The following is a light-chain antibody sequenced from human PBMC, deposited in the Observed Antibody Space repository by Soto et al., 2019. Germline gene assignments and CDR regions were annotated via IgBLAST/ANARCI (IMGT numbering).Light chain of an antibody. Sequence: DKKKTQSPSCVCAFVGGTVTITCLASHNIRSWLAWYQQKPGEAPNLLIYAASSLHSGVPSRFSGSGSGTDFTLTISFLQPEDFATYYCQLSMDFPLTFGGVTNVDNK. CDR2: AAS. J-gene: IGKJ4*01. CDR1: HNIRSW. V-gene: IGKV1-12*01. CDR3: QLSMDFPLT.